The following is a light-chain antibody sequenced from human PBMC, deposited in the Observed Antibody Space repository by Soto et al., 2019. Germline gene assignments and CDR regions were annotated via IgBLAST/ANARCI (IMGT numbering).Light chain of an antibody. CDR2: TAS. V-gene: IGKV1-12*01. CDR3: QQGHTFPRT. J-gene: IGKJ1*01. CDR1: QDIRSS. Sequence: DIQMTQSPSSVSASVGDRVTITCRASQDIRSSLAWYQQKPGIAPKLLISTASTLQSDVPSRFSGSGSGTEFTLTISSLQPEDFATYFCQQGHTFPRTFAQGTKVEVK.